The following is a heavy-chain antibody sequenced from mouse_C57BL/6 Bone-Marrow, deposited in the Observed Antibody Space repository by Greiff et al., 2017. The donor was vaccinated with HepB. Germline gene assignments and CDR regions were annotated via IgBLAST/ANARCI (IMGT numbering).Heavy chain of an antibody. D-gene: IGHD1-1*01. Sequence: EVKLEESGGDLVKPGGSLKLSCAASGFTFSSYGMSWVRQTPDKRLEWVATISSGGSYTYYPDSVKGRFTISRDNAKNTLYLQMSSLKSEDTAMYYCARHGYYGSEDYWGQGTTLTVSS. CDR1: GFTFSSYG. CDR2: ISSGGSYT. V-gene: IGHV5-6*02. J-gene: IGHJ2*01. CDR3: ARHGYYGSEDY.